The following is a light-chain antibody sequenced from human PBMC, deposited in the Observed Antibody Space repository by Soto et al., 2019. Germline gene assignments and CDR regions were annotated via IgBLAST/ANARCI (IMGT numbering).Light chain of an antibody. Sequence: QSVLTQPASVSGSPGQSITISCTGTSSDVGSYNLVSWYQQHPGKAPKLMIYEGNKRPSGVPNRFSGSKSGNTASLTISGRQAEDEADYYYCSYYGSSTCVFGRGTKLTVL. V-gene: IGLV2-23*01. CDR1: SSDVGSYNL. CDR2: EGN. J-gene: IGLJ3*02. CDR3: CSYYGSSTCV.